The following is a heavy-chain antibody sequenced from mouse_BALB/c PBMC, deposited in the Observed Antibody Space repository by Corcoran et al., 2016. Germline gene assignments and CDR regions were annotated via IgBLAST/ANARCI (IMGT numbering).Heavy chain of an antibody. Sequence: EVKLLESGGGLVQPGGSLKLSCAASGFDFSRYWMSWVRQAPGKGLEWIGEINPDSSTINYTPSLEDKFIISRDNAKNTLYLQMSKVRSEDTAIYYCAVYDGYSHWYFDVWGAGTTVTVSS. CDR3: AVYDGYSHWYFDV. CDR2: INPDSSTI. J-gene: IGHJ1*01. V-gene: IGHV4-1*02. CDR1: GFDFSRYW. D-gene: IGHD2-3*01.